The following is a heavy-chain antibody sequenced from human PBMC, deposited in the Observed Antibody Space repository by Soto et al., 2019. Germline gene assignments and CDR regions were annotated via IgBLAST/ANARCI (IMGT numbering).Heavy chain of an antibody. CDR1: GFTFSYYY. CDR3: ARQRGPLDY. D-gene: IGHD6-25*01. Sequence: PGGSLRLSCGASGFTFSYYYRDWIRQAPGKGLEWVSYISRSSTYTNYAASVKGRFTISRDDAKNSLYLQMNSLRAEDTAVYYCARQRGPLDYWGQGTLVTVSS. V-gene: IGHV3-11*03. CDR2: ISRSSTYT. J-gene: IGHJ4*02.